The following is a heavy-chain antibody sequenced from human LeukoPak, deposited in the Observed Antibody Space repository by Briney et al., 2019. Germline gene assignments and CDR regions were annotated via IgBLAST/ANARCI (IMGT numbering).Heavy chain of an antibody. Sequence: ASVKVSCKASGYTFTGYYMHWVRQAPGQGLEWVGWINPNSGGTNYAQKFQGRVTMTRDTSISTAYMELSRLRSDDTAVYYCAREMGRGDLDFGVVIGGLDYWGQGTLVTVSS. D-gene: IGHD3-3*01. CDR3: AREMGRGDLDFGVVIGGLDY. V-gene: IGHV1-2*02. J-gene: IGHJ4*02. CDR2: INPNSGGT. CDR1: GYTFTGYY.